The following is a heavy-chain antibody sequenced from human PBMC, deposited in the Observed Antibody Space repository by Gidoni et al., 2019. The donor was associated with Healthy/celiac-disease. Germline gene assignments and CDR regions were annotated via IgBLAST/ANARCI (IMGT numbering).Heavy chain of an antibody. CDR1: GFTFSNNW. CDR2: INRDGSST. J-gene: IGHJ6*03. Sequence: EVQLVESGGGLVQPGGSLRLSCAASGFTFSNNWMHWGRQAPGKGLVWVSRINRDGSSTNYADSVKGRFTISRDNAKNTLYLQMNSLRAEDTAVYYCARDSDASMDVWGKGTTVTVSS. V-gene: IGHV3-74*01. CDR3: ARDSDASMDV.